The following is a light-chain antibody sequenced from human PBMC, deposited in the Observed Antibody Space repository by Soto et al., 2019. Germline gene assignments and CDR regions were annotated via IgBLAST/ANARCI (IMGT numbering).Light chain of an antibody. CDR1: SSTVGSNH. J-gene: IGLJ1*01. V-gene: IGLV1-47*01. CDR3: ADWDDNFSTYV. Sequence: QSVLTQPPSASGTPGQRVTISCSGYSSTVGSNHVYWYQKFPGMAPKLLISKNNQRPSGVPDRFSGSKSGTSASLAISGLRSEDEADSYCADWDDNFSTYVFRSGTKVTV. CDR2: KNN.